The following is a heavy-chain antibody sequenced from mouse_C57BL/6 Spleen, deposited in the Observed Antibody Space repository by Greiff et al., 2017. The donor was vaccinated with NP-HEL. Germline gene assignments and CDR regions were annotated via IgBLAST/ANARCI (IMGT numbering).Heavy chain of an antibody. D-gene: IGHD2-5*01. CDR3: ARDSNYVKMFDY. V-gene: IGHV1-22*01. CDR1: GYTFTDYN. Sequence: EVQLQQSGPELVKPGASVKMSCKASGYTFTDYNMHWVKQSHGKSLESIGYINPNNGGTNYNQKFKGKATLTVNKSSSTAYMELRSLTSEDSAVYYCARDSNYVKMFDYWGQGTTLTVSS. J-gene: IGHJ2*01. CDR2: INPNNGGT.